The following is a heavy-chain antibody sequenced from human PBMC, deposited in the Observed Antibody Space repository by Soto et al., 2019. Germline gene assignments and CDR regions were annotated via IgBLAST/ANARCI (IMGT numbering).Heavy chain of an antibody. CDR1: GFTFRSHG. CDR2: IWYDGSEK. D-gene: IGHD1-1*01. CDR3: ARWSDNKVVDP. V-gene: IGHV3-33*01. Sequence: QVQLVESGGGVVQPGRSLRLSCEASGFTFRSHGMHWVRQAPGKGLEWLAVIWYDGSEKYYADSVKGRFTISRDNSKNTLYLQMNSLTVEDTAVYYSARWSDNKVVDPWGQGTVVTVS. J-gene: IGHJ5*02.